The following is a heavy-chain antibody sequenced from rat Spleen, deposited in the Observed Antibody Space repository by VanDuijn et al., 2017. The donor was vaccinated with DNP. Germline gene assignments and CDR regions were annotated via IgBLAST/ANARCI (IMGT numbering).Heavy chain of an antibody. CDR2: ISYSGST. Sequence: EVQLQESGPGLVKPSQSLSLTCSVTGYSITSNYWGWIRKFPGNKMEWIGHISYSGSTSYNPSLKSRISITRDTSKNQFFLQLNSVITEDTATYYCARLPGSLYYVMDAWGQGASVTVSS. CDR1: GYSITSNY. J-gene: IGHJ4*01. D-gene: IGHD1-4*01. V-gene: IGHV3-1*01. CDR3: ARLPGSLYYVMDA.